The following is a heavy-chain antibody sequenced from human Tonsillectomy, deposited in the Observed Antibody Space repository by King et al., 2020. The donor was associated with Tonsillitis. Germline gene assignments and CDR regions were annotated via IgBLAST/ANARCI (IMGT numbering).Heavy chain of an antibody. CDR2: FNLSGRT. J-gene: IGHJ6*02. D-gene: IGHD1-26*01. V-gene: IGHV4-34*01. Sequence: VQLQQWGAGLLKPSETLSLPCAVYGGSFRGYYWSGIGQSPGKGLEWIGEFNLSGRTNYNPSLKSRVTISIDTSKNQLSRKLTSAIAADTAVYYCARGRVGVNYNYGMDVCGQGTTVSVSS. CDR3: ARGRVGVNYNYGMDV. CDR1: GGSFRGYY.